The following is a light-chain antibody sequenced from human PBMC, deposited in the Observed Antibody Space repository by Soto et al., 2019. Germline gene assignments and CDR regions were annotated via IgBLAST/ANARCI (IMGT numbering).Light chain of an antibody. Sequence: EIVMTQSPATLSVSPGERATLSCRASQSVSSNLSCYQQKPGQAPRLLIYGASSRATGIPERFSGSGSGTDFTLTISRLGPEDFAVYYCKQYGSSPWTFGQGTKVDIK. CDR2: GAS. J-gene: IGKJ1*01. CDR3: KQYGSSPWT. V-gene: IGKV3-20*01. CDR1: QSVSSN.